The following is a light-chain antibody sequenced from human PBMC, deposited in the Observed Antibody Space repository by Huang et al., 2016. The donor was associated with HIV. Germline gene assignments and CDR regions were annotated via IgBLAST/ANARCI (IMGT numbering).Light chain of an antibody. Sequence: AIQLTQSPSSLSASVGDRVTITCRASQRVSSALAWYQQNPGKAPNLLIYDASRLESGVPSRFSGGGAGTDFTLTISSLQPEDFATYYCQQFNNYPSTFGQGTRLEMK. CDR3: QQFNNYPST. V-gene: IGKV1D-13*01. J-gene: IGKJ5*01. CDR2: DAS. CDR1: QRVSSA.